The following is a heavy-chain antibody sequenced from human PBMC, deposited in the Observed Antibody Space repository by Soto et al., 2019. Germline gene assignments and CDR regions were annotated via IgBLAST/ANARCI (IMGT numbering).Heavy chain of an antibody. D-gene: IGHD2-15*01. Sequence: GGSLRLSCAASGFTFTNFPMHWVRQAPGKGLEWVAVISHDGINKYYPDSVKGRFTVSRDNSKDTVYLQMNSLRAEDTALYYCARDSEVVAATRQYYYYGMDVWGQGTTVTVSS. V-gene: IGHV3-30-3*01. CDR3: ARDSEVVAATRQYYYYGMDV. CDR1: GFTFTNFP. J-gene: IGHJ6*02. CDR2: ISHDGINK.